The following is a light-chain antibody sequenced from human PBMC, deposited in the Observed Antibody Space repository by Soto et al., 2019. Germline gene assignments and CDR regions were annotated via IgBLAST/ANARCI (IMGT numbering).Light chain of an antibody. CDR1: GSNIGGNS. CDR3: ASWDASLSSYV. Sequence: QSALTQAPSASGTPGQKVTISCSGSGSNIGGNSVSWYQQLPGTAPKLLIYKNYQRPSGVPDRFSGSKSGTSASLAISGIRSEDEADYYCASWDASLSSYVFGTGTKLTVL. V-gene: IGLV1-47*01. J-gene: IGLJ1*01. CDR2: KNY.